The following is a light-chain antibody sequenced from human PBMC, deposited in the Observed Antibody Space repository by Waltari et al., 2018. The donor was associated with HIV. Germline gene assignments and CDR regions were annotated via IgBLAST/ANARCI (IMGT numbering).Light chain of an antibody. Sequence: QSALTQSRSVSGSPGQSVTISCTGTSSDVGGYKYVSWYQQHPGKVPKLMIYDVNKRPSVVPDRFSDSKSANTASLTISGLQAEDEADYYCCSYAGSYTWVFGGGTKLTVL. CDR1: SSDVGGYKY. V-gene: IGLV2-11*01. CDR3: CSYAGSYTWV. CDR2: DVN. J-gene: IGLJ3*02.